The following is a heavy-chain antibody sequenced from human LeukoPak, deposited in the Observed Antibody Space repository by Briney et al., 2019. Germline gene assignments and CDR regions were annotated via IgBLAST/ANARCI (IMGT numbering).Heavy chain of an antibody. V-gene: IGHV1-24*01. D-gene: IGHD6-19*01. CDR1: GYTLTELS. Sequence: ASVKVSCKVSGYTLTELSIHWVRQAPGKGLVWMGGFDPEDDETIYAQKFQGRVTMTEDTSTDTAYMELSSLRSEDTAVYYCAMGAVAGTLVWFDPWGQGTLVTVSS. CDR3: AMGAVAGTLVWFDP. CDR2: FDPEDDET. J-gene: IGHJ5*02.